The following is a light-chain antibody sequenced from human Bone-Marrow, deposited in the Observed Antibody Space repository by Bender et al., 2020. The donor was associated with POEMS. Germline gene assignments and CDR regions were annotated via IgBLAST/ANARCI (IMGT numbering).Light chain of an antibody. J-gene: IGLJ3*02. CDR2: EFN. CDR1: STDVGTSEY. CDR3: TSYTSTSTLWV. Sequence: QSALTQPASVSGSPGQSITISCTGTSTDVGTSEYVAWYQHQSGKAPKLILYEFNKRPPGVPDRFSGSKSGNTASLTVSGLQAEDEADYYCTSYTSTSTLWVFGGGTKLTVL. V-gene: IGLV2-14*01.